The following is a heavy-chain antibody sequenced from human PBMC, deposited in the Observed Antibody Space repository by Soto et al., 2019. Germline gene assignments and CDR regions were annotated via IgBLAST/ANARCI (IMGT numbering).Heavy chain of an antibody. CDR1: GGTFSSYA. CDR3: ARGHGSGRELGFDP. J-gene: IGHJ5*02. V-gene: IGHV1-69*06. D-gene: IGHD3-3*02. CDR2: IIPFFGTA. Sequence: ASVKVSCKASGGTFSSYAISWVRQAPGQGLEWMGGIIPFFGTANYAQKFQGRVTITADKSTSTAYMELSSLRSEDTAVYYCARGHGSGRELGFDPWGQGTLVTVSS.